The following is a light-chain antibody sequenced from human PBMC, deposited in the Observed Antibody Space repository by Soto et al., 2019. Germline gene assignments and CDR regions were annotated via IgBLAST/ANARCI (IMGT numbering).Light chain of an antibody. Sequence: QSALTQPASVSGSPGQSITISCTGTSSDVGGYNYVSWYQHHPGKAPKLMIYEVSNRPSGVSNRFSGSKSGNTASLTISGLQAEDEADYYCSSYTSSSTRVFGGGTKHTVL. CDR1: SSDVGGYNY. CDR3: SSYTSSSTRV. CDR2: EVS. J-gene: IGLJ3*02. V-gene: IGLV2-14*01.